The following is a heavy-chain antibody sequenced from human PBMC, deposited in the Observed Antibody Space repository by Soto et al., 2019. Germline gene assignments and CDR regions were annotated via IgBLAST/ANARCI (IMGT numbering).Heavy chain of an antibody. V-gene: IGHV4-34*01. CDR1: GGSFSGYY. J-gene: IGHJ4*02. CDR3: ARSPGISSGFFDY. D-gene: IGHD6-19*01. CDR2: INHSGST. Sequence: SETLSLTCAVYGGSFSGYYWSWIRQPPGKGLEWIGEINHSGSTNYNPSLKSRVTISVDTSKNQFSLKLSSVTAADTAVYYCARSPGISSGFFDYWGQGTLVTVS.